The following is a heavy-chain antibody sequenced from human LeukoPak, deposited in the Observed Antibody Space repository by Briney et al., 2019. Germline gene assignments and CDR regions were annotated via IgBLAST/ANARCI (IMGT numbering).Heavy chain of an antibody. CDR2: IYSGGST. V-gene: IGHV3-66*02. CDR1: GFTVSSNY. CDR3: ARDRSNNYGDGYFDY. Sequence: GGSLRLSCAASGFTVSSNYMSWVRQAPGKGLEWVSVIYSGGSTYYADSVKGRFTISRDNSKNTLYLQMNSLRAEDTAVYYCARDRSNNYGDGYFDYWGQGTLVTVSS. D-gene: IGHD4-11*01. J-gene: IGHJ4*02.